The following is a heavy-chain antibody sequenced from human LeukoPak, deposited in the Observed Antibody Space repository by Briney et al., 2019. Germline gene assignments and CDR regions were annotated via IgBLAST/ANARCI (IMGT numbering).Heavy chain of an antibody. V-gene: IGHV1-2*02. CDR2: INPNSGGT. Sequence: ASVKVSCKASGGTFNSYAISWVRQAPGQGLEWMGWINPNSGGTNYAQKFQGRVTMTRDTSISTAYMELSRLRSDDTAVYYCARASHYGSGSEYYYYYMDVWGKGTTVTVSS. J-gene: IGHJ6*03. CDR3: ARASHYGSGSEYYYYYMDV. CDR1: GGTFNSYA. D-gene: IGHD3-10*01.